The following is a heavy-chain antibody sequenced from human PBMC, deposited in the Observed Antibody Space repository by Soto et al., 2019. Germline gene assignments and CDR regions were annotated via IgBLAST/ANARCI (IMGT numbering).Heavy chain of an antibody. D-gene: IGHD3-16*01. CDR2: IWYDGGDK. J-gene: IGHJ6*03. Sequence: QVQLVESGGGVVQPGGSLRLSCAVSGFTFSSHGMHWVRQAPGKGLEWVAIIWYDGGDKYYADSVRGRFTISRDNSKNTLYLQMNNLRAEDTAVYYCARGNGGYYYSMDVWGKGTTVTVSS. CDR1: GFTFSSHG. V-gene: IGHV3-33*01. CDR3: ARGNGGYYYSMDV.